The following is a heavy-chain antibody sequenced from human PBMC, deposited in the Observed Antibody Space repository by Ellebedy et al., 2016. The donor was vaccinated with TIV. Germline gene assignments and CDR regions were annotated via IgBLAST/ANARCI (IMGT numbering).Heavy chain of an antibody. CDR2: ISSSASST. V-gene: IGHV3-23*01. D-gene: IGHD6-19*01. CDR3: AKDLRYTNAWGGAFDI. Sequence: GESLKISCVASGFTFSSHAMNWVRQAPGKGLEWVSTISSSASSTHYADSVKGRFTISRDKSKNTLYLQMNSLRGEDTAVYYCAKDLRYTNAWGGAFDIWGRGTMVTVSS. J-gene: IGHJ3*02. CDR1: GFTFSSHA.